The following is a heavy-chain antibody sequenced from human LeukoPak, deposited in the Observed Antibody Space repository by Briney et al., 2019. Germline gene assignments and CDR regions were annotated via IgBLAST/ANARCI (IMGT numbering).Heavy chain of an antibody. CDR3: ASDYCSGGSCYSGFGY. CDR1: GGSISSSSYY. Sequence: KPSETLSLTCTVSGGSISSSSYYWGWIRQPPGKGLEWIGSIYYSGSTYYNPSLKSRVTISVDTSKNQFSLKLSTVTAADTAAYYCASDYCSGGSCYSGFGYWGQGTLVTVSS. V-gene: IGHV4-39*01. D-gene: IGHD2-15*01. CDR2: IYYSGST. J-gene: IGHJ4*02.